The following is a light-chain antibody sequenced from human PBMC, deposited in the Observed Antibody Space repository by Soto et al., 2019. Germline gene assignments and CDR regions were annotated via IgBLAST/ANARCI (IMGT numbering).Light chain of an antibody. CDR1: QDITNY. Sequence: DIQMTQSTSSLSASVGDRVTITCQASQDITNYLNWYQQKPGKAPRXLLYDASSLETGVPSRFSVIVYGTAGNLNLCSLQPEDGTTDDGQQLNRYPLTFGGGTKVDI. CDR3: QQLNRYPLT. J-gene: IGKJ4*01. V-gene: IGKV1-33*01. CDR2: DAS.